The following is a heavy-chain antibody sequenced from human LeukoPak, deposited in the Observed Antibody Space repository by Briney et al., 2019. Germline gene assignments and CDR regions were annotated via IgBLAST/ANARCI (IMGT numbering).Heavy chain of an antibody. J-gene: IGHJ6*03. CDR3: ARRGYSGHISYYYYMDV. CDR2: IHYSGST. Sequence: SETLSLTCTVSTGSISSYYWSWIRQPPGKGLEWIGYIHYSGSTNYNPSLKSRVTISVDTSKNQFSLKLSSVTAADTAVYYCARRGYSGHISYYYYMDVWGKGTTVTISS. D-gene: IGHD5-12*01. CDR1: TGSISSYY. V-gene: IGHV4-59*12.